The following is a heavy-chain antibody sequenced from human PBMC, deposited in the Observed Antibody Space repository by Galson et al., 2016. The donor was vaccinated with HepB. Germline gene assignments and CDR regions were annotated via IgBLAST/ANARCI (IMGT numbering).Heavy chain of an antibody. CDR1: GFTFDDYA. CDR2: ISWNSDTR. J-gene: IGHJ2*01. Sequence: SLRLSCAASGFTFDDYAMHWVWQAPGKGLEWVSGISWNSDTRGYVDSVKGRFTISRDNAKNTLYLQMNSLRAEDPALYYCAMTAIWSRGTLVTVSS. CDR3: AMTAI. V-gene: IGHV3-9*01.